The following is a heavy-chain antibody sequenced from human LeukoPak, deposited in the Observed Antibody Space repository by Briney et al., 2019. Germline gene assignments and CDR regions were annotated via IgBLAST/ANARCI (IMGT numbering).Heavy chain of an antibody. Sequence: SETLSLTCAVYGGSFSGYYWSWIRQPPGKGLEWIGEINHNGSTNYNPSLKSRVTISVDTSKNQFSLKLSSVTAADTAVYYCARDSEGGDWFDPWGQGTLVTVSS. CDR1: GGSFSGYY. J-gene: IGHJ5*02. CDR2: INHNGST. CDR3: ARDSEGGDWFDP. D-gene: IGHD2-21*01. V-gene: IGHV4-34*01.